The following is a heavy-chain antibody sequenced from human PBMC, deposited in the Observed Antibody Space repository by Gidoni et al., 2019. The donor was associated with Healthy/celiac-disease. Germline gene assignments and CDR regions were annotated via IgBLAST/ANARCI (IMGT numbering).Heavy chain of an antibody. D-gene: IGHD3-22*01. J-gene: IGHJ4*02. CDR2: ISGSGGST. CDR3: AKDPNLYYYDSSGYKMFDY. Sequence: EVQLVESGGGLVQPGGSLRLSCAASGFTFSSYAMSWVRQAPGKGLAWVSAISGSGGSTYYADSVKGRFTISRDNSKNTLYLQMNSLRAEDTAVYYCAKDPNLYYYDSSGYKMFDYWGQGTLVTVSS. CDR1: GFTFSSYA. V-gene: IGHV3-23*04.